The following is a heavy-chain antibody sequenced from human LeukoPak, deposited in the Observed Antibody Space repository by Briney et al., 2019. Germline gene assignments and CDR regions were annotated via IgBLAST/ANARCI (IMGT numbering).Heavy chain of an antibody. CDR2: ISSEGVST. CDR3: ARDRWGCTSTSCYDFGY. D-gene: IGHD2-2*01. Sequence: PGGSLRLSCAASGFTFSNYAMHWVRQAPGKGLEYVSAISSEGVSTYYANSVKGRFTISRDNSKNTLYLQMGSLRAGDMAVYYCARDRWGCTSTSCYDFGYWGQGTLVTVSS. CDR1: GFTFSNYA. V-gene: IGHV3-64*01. J-gene: IGHJ4*02.